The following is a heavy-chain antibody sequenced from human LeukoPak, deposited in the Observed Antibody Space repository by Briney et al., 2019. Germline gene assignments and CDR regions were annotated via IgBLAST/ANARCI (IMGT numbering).Heavy chain of an antibody. D-gene: IGHD1-26*01. V-gene: IGHV3-11*01. CDR2: ISSSGSTI. CDR3: ATIVGATPYYYYGMDV. CDR1: GFTFSDYY. Sequence: GGSLRLSCAASGFTFSDYYMSWIRQAPGKGLEWVSYISSSGSTIYYADSVKGRFTISRDNAKNSLYLQMNSLRAEDTAAYYCATIVGATPYYYYGMDVWGQGTTVTVSS. J-gene: IGHJ6*02.